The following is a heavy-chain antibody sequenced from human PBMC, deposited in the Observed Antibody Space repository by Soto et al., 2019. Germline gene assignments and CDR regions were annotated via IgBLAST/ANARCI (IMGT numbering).Heavy chain of an antibody. J-gene: IGHJ4*02. CDR3: ARFITMVRGVTSPLFDY. V-gene: IGHV4-39*01. D-gene: IGHD3-10*01. CDR2: IYYSGST. CDR1: GGSISSSSYY. Sequence: SETLSLTCTVSGGSISSSSYYWGWIRQPPGKGLEWIGSIYYSGSTYYNPSLKSRVTISVDTSKNQFSLKLSSVTAADTAVYYCARFITMVRGVTSPLFDYWGQGTLVTVSS.